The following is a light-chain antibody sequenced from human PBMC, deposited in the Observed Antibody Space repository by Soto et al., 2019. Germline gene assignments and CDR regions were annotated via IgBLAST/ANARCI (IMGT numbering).Light chain of an antibody. CDR1: SSNIGAGSD. V-gene: IGLV1-40*01. Sequence: QSALTQPPSVSGAPGQRVTVSCTGSSSNIGAGSDVHWYQQLPGTAPKLLIFANNNRPSGVPDRFSGSKSGTSASLAITGLQAEDEADYYCCSYAGSYTFVFGIGTKVTVL. CDR3: CSYAGSYTFV. CDR2: ANN. J-gene: IGLJ1*01.